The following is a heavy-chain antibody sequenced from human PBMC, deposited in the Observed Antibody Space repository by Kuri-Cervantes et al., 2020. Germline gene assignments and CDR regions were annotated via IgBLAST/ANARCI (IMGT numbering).Heavy chain of an antibody. CDR1: GFTFSSYA. Sequence: GGSLRLSCAASGFTFSSYAMSWVRQAPGKGLEWVANIKQDGSEKYYVDSVKGRFTASRDNARNSLYLQMNSLRAEDTAVYYCARYHLYYMDVWGKGTTVTVSS. J-gene: IGHJ6*03. CDR3: ARYHLYYMDV. CDR2: IKQDGSEK. V-gene: IGHV3-7*01.